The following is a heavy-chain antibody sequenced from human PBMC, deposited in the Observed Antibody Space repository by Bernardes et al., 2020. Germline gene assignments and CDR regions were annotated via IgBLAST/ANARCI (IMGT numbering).Heavy chain of an antibody. CDR3: AKDDSTVTTDYFDY. CDR1: GFTFDDYA. CDR2: ISWNSGSI. V-gene: IGHV3-9*01. Sequence: GGSLRLSCAASGFTFDDYAMHWVRQAPGKGLEWVSGISWNSGSIGYADSVKGRFTISRDNAKNSLYLQMNSLRAEDTALYYCAKDDSTVTTDYFDYWGQGTLGTFSS. D-gene: IGHD4-17*01. J-gene: IGHJ4*02.